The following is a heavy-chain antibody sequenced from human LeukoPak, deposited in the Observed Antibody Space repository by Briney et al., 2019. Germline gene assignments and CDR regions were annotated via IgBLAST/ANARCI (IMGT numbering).Heavy chain of an antibody. V-gene: IGHV3-23*01. Sequence: PGGSLKLSCAASGFTFSNYAMSWVRQAPGKGLEWVSGISLGTSDTYYADSVKGRFTISRGNSRTTLYLQMNSLRAEDTAVYYCAKRLLYSYGPGFDYWGQGTLVTVSS. CDR1: GFTFSNYA. CDR2: ISLGTSDT. D-gene: IGHD5-18*01. CDR3: AKRLLYSYGPGFDY. J-gene: IGHJ4*02.